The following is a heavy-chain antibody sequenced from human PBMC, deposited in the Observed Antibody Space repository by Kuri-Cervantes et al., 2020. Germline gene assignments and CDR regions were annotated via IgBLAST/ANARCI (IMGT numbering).Heavy chain of an antibody. D-gene: IGHD3-9*01. J-gene: IGHJ5*02. V-gene: IGHV1-18*01. CDR1: GYTFTSYG. Sequence: ASVKVSCKASGYTFTSYGISWVRQAPGQGLEWMGWISAYNGNTNYAQKFQGRVTMTRNTSISTAYMELSSLRSEDTAVYYCARGRDPNYDILTGYYHWGQGTLVTVSS. CDR2: ISAYNGNT. CDR3: ARGRDPNYDILTGYYH.